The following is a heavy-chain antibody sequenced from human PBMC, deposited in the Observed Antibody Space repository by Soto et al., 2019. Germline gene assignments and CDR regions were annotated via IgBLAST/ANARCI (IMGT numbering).Heavy chain of an antibody. CDR3: ARKYYDSSDRDYLDY. CDR2: INPITGGT. D-gene: IGHD3-22*01. CDR1: GYTFTSYY. J-gene: IGHJ4*02. V-gene: IGHV1-2*02. Sequence: QVQLVQSGAEVKRPGASVTVSCKASGYTFTSYYIHWVRQAPGQGLEWMGWINPITGGTNYAPKLQGRDTMTRDTSLTTSYMELSRLRSDDTAVYYWARKYYDSSDRDYLDYWGQGTPVTVSS.